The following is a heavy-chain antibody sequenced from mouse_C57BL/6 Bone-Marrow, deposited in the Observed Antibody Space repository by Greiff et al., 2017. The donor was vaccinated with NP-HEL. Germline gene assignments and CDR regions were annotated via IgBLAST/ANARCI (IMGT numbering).Heavy chain of an antibody. V-gene: IGHV1-62-2*01. Sequence: VQLQQSGAELVKPGASVKLSCKASGYTFTEYTIHWVKQRSGQGLEWIGWFYPGSGSIKYNEKFKDKATLTADKSSSTVYMELSRLTSEDSAVYCCARHEEPHYYGSSLYYFDYWGQGTTLTVSS. CDR2: FYPGSGSI. D-gene: IGHD1-1*01. CDR1: GYTFTEYT. J-gene: IGHJ2*01. CDR3: ARHEEPHYYGSSLYYFDY.